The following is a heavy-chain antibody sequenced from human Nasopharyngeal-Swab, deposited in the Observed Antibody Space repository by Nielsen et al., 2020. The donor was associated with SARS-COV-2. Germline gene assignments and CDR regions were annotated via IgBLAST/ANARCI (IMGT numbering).Heavy chain of an antibody. D-gene: IGHD2-15*01. V-gene: IGHV3-73*01. CDR3: TRCGGGCYSGRDY. J-gene: IGHJ4*02. CDR1: GFTFSDSA. Sequence: GESLKISCAASGFTFSDSAIHWVRQASGKGLEWVGRVRSKGNNYATAYSASVTGRFIIFRDDPTNTAYLQMNSLKTEDTAMYYCTRCGGGCYSGRDYWGQGTLVTVSS. CDR2: VRSKGNNYAT.